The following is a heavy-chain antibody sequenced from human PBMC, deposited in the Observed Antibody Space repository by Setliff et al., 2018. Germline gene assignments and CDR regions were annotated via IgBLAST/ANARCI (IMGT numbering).Heavy chain of an antibody. CDR3: ARLSPYNTGPPFDY. CDR2: ISHSGNT. V-gene: IGHV4-34*01. CDR1: GESFSGYF. Sequence: TSETLSLTCTVYGESFSGYFWSWIRQTPEKGLEWIGEISHSGNTNYNPSFKSRVTISIDTSKNHFSLNLRSVTAADTAVYYCARLSPYNTGPPFDYWGQGTLVTVSS. D-gene: IGHD2-8*02. J-gene: IGHJ4*02.